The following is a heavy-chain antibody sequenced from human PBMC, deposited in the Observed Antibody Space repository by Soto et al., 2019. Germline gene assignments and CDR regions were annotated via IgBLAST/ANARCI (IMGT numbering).Heavy chain of an antibody. D-gene: IGHD3-3*01. CDR2: IYYSGST. J-gene: IGHJ5*02. V-gene: IGHV4-31*03. CDR1: GGSISSGGYY. Sequence: QVQLQESGPGLVKPSQTLSLTCTVSGGSISSGGYYWSWIRQHPGKGLEWIGYIYYSGSTYYNPSLKSRVTIAADTSKNQFSLKLSSVTAADTAVYYCACHTIFGIFDPWGQGTLVTVSS. CDR3: ACHTIFGIFDP.